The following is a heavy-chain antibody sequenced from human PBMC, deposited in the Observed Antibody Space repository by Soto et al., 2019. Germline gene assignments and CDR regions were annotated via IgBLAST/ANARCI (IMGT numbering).Heavy chain of an antibody. Sequence: PPVQVSCEASGYTFTSYYMHWVQQAHGKGREWMGIMNPSGGSTRYAQKFQGRVTMTRDTSTSTVYMELSSLRSEDMAVYYCAFWTTLVNDAILRGPFDNCGERILVTVSS. V-gene: IGHV1-46*01. CDR2: MNPSGGST. D-gene: IGHD3-9*01. CDR3: AFWTTLVNDAILRGPFDN. CDR1: GYTFTSYY. J-gene: IGHJ4*02.